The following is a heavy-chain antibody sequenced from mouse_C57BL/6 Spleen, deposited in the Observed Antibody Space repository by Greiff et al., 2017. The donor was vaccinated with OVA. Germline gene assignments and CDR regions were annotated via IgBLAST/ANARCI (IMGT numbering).Heavy chain of an antibody. J-gene: IGHJ3*01. Sequence: VQLQQPGAELVRPGSSVKLSCKASGYTFTSYWMHWVKQRPIQGLEWIGNIDPSDSETHYNQKFKDKATLTVDKSSSTAYMQLSSLTSEDSAVYYCARERDYYGSTWFADWGQGTLGTVSA. D-gene: IGHD1-1*01. CDR1: GYTFTSYW. CDR2: IDPSDSET. V-gene: IGHV1-52*01. CDR3: ARERDYYGSTWFAD.